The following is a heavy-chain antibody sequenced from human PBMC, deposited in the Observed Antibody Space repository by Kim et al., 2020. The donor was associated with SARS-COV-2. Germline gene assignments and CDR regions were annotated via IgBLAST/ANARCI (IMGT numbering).Heavy chain of an antibody. D-gene: IGHD6-13*01. V-gene: IGHV5-10-1*01. CDR1: GYIFTNYW. Sequence: GESLKISCKGSGYIFTNYWITWVRQMPGKGLEWMGRIDPSDSNTNYSPSFEGRVTMSVDKSIGTAYLQWGSLKASDTAIYYCATCLAPAGTWFDPWGQGTLVTVSS. CDR2: IDPSDSNT. CDR3: ATCLAPAGTWFDP. J-gene: IGHJ5*02.